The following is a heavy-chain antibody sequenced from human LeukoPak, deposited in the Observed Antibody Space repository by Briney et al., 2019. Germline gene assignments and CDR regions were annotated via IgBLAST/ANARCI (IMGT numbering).Heavy chain of an antibody. CDR3: TTRSHDYNNLGGSA. D-gene: IGHD4-11*01. V-gene: IGHV3-15*01. CDR1: GFTLSKAV. CDR2: IRPESDGGTT. J-gene: IGHJ5*02. Sequence: GGSLRLSRAASGFTLSKAVVNWVRQAPGKGPEWVGRIRPESDGGTTDYAAPVKGRFTISRDDSKTTLYLQMNSLRIEDTALYYCTTRSHDYNNLGGSAWGQGTLVTVSS.